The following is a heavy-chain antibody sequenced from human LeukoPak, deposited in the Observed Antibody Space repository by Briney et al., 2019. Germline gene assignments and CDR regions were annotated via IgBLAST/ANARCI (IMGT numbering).Heavy chain of an antibody. J-gene: IGHJ5*02. V-gene: IGHV3-23*01. CDR1: GFTFNSYA. CDR2: ISFTETTT. Sequence: PGASLRLSCAASGFTFNSYAMSWVRQAPGKGLEWVSSISFTETTTYYADSVKGRFTISRDNSKNTLYLQTNSLRAEDTAVYYCAKDSLGYWFDPWGQGTLVTVSS. CDR3: AKDSLGYWFDP.